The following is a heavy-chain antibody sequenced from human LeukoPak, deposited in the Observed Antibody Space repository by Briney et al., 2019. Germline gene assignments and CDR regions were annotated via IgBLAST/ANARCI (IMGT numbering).Heavy chain of an antibody. D-gene: IGHD3-22*01. J-gene: IGHJ1*01. CDR1: GFTFDDSA. CDR3: AKAPPYYSDSSGYFQH. CDR2: ISWNSGII. Sequence: AGGSLRLSCAASGFTFDDSAMHWVRQAPGKGLEWVSGISWNSGIIDYADSVKGRFTISRDNAKNSLYLQMNNLRPDDTAFYYCAKAPPYYSDSSGYFQHWGQGTLVTVSS. V-gene: IGHV3-9*01.